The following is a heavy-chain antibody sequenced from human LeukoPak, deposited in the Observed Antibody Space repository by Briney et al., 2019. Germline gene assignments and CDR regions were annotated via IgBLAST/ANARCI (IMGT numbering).Heavy chain of an antibody. D-gene: IGHD7-27*01. Sequence: SETLSLTCAVYGGSFSGYYWSWIRQPPGKGLEWIGEINHSGSTNYNPSLKSRVTISVDTSKNQFSLKLSSVTAADTAVYYCARGSLNWGSYYFDYWGQGTLVTVSS. CDR2: INHSGST. CDR3: ARGSLNWGSYYFDY. V-gene: IGHV4-34*01. J-gene: IGHJ4*02. CDR1: GGSFSGYY.